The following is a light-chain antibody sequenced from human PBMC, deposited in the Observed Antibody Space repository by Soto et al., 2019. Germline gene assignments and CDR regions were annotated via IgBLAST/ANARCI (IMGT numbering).Light chain of an antibody. CDR2: DAS. J-gene: IGKJ2*02. CDR1: QSSSTW. CDR3: QQYNSFSGT. Sequence: DNQMTQSPSTLSASVGDRVTITCRASQSSSTWLAWYQQKPGKAPKLLIYDASSLQSGVPSRFSGSGSWIEFTLTISSLQPDDFATYYCQQYNSFSGTCGQGTKLEIK. V-gene: IGKV1-5*01.